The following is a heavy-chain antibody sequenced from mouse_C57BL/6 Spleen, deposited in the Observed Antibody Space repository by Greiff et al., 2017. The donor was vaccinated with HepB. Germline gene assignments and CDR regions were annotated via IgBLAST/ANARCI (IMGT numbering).Heavy chain of an antibody. Sequence: EVQGVESGGGLVKPGGSLKLSCAASGFTFSDYGMHWVRQAPEKGLEWVAYISSGSSTIYYADTVKGRFTISRDNAKNTLFLQMTILRSEDTAMYYCARGGNYGGYFDYWGQGTTLTVSS. J-gene: IGHJ2*01. CDR2: ISSGSSTI. D-gene: IGHD2-1*01. V-gene: IGHV5-17*01. CDR1: GFTFSDYG. CDR3: ARGGNYGGYFDY.